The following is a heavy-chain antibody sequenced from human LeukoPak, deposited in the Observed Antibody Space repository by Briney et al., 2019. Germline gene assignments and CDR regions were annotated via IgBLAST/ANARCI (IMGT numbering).Heavy chain of an antibody. Sequence: SETLSLTCTVSGGSFGGSQYWGWFRQAPGKGLEWIGSTYTNGRTFYNPSLASRLTTSVDTSTNQISLRLTSATVADTAVYYCARMAVDIVVGPNDAFDIWGQGTMVTVSS. CDR3: ARMAVDIVVGPNDAFDI. CDR2: TYTNGRT. CDR1: GGSFGGSQY. J-gene: IGHJ3*02. D-gene: IGHD2-2*01. V-gene: IGHV4-39*07.